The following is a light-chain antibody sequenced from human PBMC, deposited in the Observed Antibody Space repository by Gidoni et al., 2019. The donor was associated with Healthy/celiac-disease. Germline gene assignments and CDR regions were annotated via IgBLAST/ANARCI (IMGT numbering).Light chain of an antibody. CDR2: GAS. CDR3: QQYGSSRT. CDR1: QSVSSGY. J-gene: IGKJ1*01. Sequence: EMVLTQSPGTLSLSPGESATTSCRARQSVSSGYFAWYQQNPRPAPRLLIYGASSRAAGIPDRFSGSGSGTDFTLTISRLEPEDFAVYYCQQYGSSRTFXQXTKVEIK. V-gene: IGKV3-20*01.